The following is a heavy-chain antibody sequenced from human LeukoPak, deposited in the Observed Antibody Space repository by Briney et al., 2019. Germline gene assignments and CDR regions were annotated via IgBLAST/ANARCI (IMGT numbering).Heavy chain of an antibody. Sequence: GGSLRLSCAASGFTFGTSEMNWVSQAPGKGLEWVSYISSLGTKIYYADSVRGRFTMSRDNAKNSLYLQMDSLRAEDTAIYYCARERVTTGGDACDIWGQGTMVTASS. J-gene: IGHJ3*02. D-gene: IGHD4-11*01. V-gene: IGHV3-48*03. CDR2: ISSLGTKI. CDR1: GFTFGTSE. CDR3: ARERVTTGGDACDI.